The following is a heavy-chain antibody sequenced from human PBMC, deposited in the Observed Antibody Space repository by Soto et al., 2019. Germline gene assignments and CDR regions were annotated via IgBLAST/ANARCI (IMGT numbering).Heavy chain of an antibody. J-gene: IGHJ3*02. D-gene: IGHD7-27*01. CDR1: GFTFTSYS. V-gene: IGHV3-21*01. CDR3: ARSLRLIGDRKNDAFDI. CDR2: ISLSGGSI. Sequence: DVQLVESGGGLVKPGGSLRLSCAASGFTFTSYSMNWVRQAPGKGLEWVSSISLSGGSIYFTDSVKGRFTLSRDNAKNSLSLQMNSLRADDTAVYYCARSLRLIGDRKNDAFDIWGQGTLVTVSS.